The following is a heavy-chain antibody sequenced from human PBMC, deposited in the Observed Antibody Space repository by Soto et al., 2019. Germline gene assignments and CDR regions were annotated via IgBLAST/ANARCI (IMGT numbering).Heavy chain of an antibody. V-gene: IGHV5-51*01. CDR2: IYPGDSDT. CDR1: GYSFTSYW. D-gene: IGHD3-10*01. CDR3: ARRITMVRGVSRYFDL. J-gene: IGHJ2*01. Sequence: RGESLKISCKGSGYSFTSYWIGWVRQMPGKGLEWMGIIYPGDSDTRYSPSFQGQVTISADKSISTAYLQWSSLKASDTAMYYCARRITMVRGVSRYFDLWGRGTLVTVSS.